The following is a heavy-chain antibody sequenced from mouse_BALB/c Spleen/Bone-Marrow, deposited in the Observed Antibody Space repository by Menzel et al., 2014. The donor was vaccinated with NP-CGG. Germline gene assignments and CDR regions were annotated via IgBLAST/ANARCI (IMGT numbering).Heavy chain of an antibody. Sequence: VQLQQSGAEPVKPGASVKLSCTASGFNIKDTYIHWVKRRPEQGLEWIGRIDPENGNIKYDPKFQVKATITADTSSNTAYLQLSSLTSEDTAVYYCASYYYGRAWFAYWGQGTLVTVSA. V-gene: IGHV14-3*02. CDR1: GFNIKDTY. J-gene: IGHJ3*01. D-gene: IGHD1-1*01. CDR2: IDPENGNI. CDR3: ASYYYGRAWFAY.